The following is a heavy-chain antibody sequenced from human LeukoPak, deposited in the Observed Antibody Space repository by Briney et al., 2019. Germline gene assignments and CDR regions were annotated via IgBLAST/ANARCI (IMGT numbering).Heavy chain of an antibody. D-gene: IGHD1-26*01. CDR1: GFTFSSYS. CDR3: ARDPIVGASSFDY. J-gene: IGHJ4*02. V-gene: IGHV3-21*01. Sequence: PGGSLRLSCAASGFTFSSYSMNWVRQAPGKGLEWVSSISSSSSYIYYADPVKGRFTISRDNAKNSLYLQMNSLRAEDTAVYYCARDPIVGASSFDYWGQGTLVTVSS. CDR2: ISSSSSYI.